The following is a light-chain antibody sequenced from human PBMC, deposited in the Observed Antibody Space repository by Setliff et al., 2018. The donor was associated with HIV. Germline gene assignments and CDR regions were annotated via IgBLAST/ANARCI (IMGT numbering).Light chain of an antibody. Sequence: SYELTQPPSVSVAPGKTAKITCGGNDIGGKSVHWYQQKPGQAPVAVVYDDSDRPSGIPERFSGSNSGNMATLTISRVEAGDEADYYCQVWDRGSDHYVFGSGTKVT. V-gene: IGLV3-21*03. CDR2: DDS. J-gene: IGLJ1*01. CDR1: DIGGKS. CDR3: QVWDRGSDHYV.